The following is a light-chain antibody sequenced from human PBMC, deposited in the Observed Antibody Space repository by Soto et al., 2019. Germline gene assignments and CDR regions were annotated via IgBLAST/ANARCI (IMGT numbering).Light chain of an antibody. CDR2: ANS. CDR3: KQYDTTMSGSYV. J-gene: IGLJ1*01. Sequence: QSVLTHPPSVSGSPVRSFTISCAWISSNIGAHFDVHWYQQVPGTSPKLLIYANSNRPSGVPDRFSGSKSGTSASLVITGLQADDVAHYLSKQYDTTMSGSYVLGNGTXVTVL. V-gene: IGLV1-40*01. CDR1: SSNIGAHFD.